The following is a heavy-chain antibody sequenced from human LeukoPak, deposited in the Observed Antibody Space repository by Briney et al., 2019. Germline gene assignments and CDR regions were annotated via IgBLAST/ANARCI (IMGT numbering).Heavy chain of an antibody. V-gene: IGHV4-61*01. J-gene: IGHJ4*02. CDR2: IYYSGST. Sequence: SETLSLTCTVSGGSVSSGSYYWSWIRQPPGKGLEWIGYIYYSGSTNYNPSLKSRVTISVDTSKNQFSLKLSSVTAADTAVYYCARGLVYYGSGRNLYYFDYWGQGTLVTVSS. CDR1: GGSVSSGSYY. CDR3: ARGLVYYGSGRNLYYFDY. D-gene: IGHD3-10*01.